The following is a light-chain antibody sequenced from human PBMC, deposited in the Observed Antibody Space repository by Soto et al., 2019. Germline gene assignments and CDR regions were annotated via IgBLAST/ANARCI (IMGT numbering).Light chain of an antibody. CDR2: DAS. J-gene: IGKJ1*01. V-gene: IGKV3-20*01. CDR1: QSVRDTH. CDR3: HQYGTLLQT. Sequence: TALTQTPDTPSLSPGVKTTLSCRASQSVRDTHVAWYQQRPGQAPRLLIYDASRRDIGVPDRFIGSGSATDFTLTISGLEPEDFTVYCCHQYGTLLQTFGDGTMV.